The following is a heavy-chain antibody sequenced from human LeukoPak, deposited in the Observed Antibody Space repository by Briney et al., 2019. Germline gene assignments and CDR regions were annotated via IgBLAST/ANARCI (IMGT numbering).Heavy chain of an antibody. CDR3: ARAKRGYCSGGSCYYFDY. V-gene: IGHV3-11*01. J-gene: IGHJ4*02. Sequence: GGSLRLSCAASGFTFSDYYMSWIRQTPGKGLEWVSYISSSGSTIYYADSVKGRFTISRDNAKNSLYLQMNSLRAEDTAVYYCARAKRGYCSGGSCYYFDYWGQGTLVTVSS. D-gene: IGHD2-15*01. CDR2: ISSSGSTI. CDR1: GFTFSDYY.